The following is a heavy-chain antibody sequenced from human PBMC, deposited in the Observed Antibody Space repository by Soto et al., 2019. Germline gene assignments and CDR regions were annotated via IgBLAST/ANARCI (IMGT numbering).Heavy chain of an antibody. Sequence: SETLSLTCTVSGGSISPSYWTLIRQHPGKGLEWVGYIYYGGSTSYNPSLKSRVTISVDTSKNQFSLKLSSVTAADTAVYYCARGPNIRTYDYWGQGTLVTVSS. CDR3: ARGPNIRTYDY. V-gene: IGHV4-59*12. J-gene: IGHJ4*02. CDR2: IYYGGST. CDR1: GGSISPSY.